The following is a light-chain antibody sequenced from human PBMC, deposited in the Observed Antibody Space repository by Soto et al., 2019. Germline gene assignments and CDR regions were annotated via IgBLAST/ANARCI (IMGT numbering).Light chain of an antibody. CDR3: QQYGSSPPWT. Sequence: DIVLTQSPGTLSLSPGERATRSCRASQSVSSSYLAWYQQKPGQAPRLVIYGASSRATGIPDRFSGSGSGTDFTLTISRLEPEDFAVYYCQQYGSSPPWTFGHGTKVHIK. J-gene: IGKJ1*01. CDR2: GAS. CDR1: QSVSSSY. V-gene: IGKV3-20*01.